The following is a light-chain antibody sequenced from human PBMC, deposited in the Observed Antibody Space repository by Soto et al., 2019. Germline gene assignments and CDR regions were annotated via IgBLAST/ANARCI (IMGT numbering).Light chain of an antibody. J-gene: IGLJ2*01. Sequence: QSVLTQSSSASASLGSSVKLTCTLSSGHSSYIIAWHQQQPGKAPRYLMKLEGSGSYNKGSGVPDRFSGSSSGADRYHTISNLQSEDEADYYCETWDSNTYVVFGGGTKLTVL. CDR1: SGHSSYI. V-gene: IGLV4-60*03. CDR2: LEGSGSY. CDR3: ETWDSNTYVV.